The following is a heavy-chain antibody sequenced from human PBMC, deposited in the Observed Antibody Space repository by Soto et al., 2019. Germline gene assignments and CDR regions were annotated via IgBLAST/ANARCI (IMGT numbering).Heavy chain of an antibody. CDR1: GYTFTGDY. CDR3: ARYTGSNSPFDS. V-gene: IGHV1-2*02. D-gene: IGHD1-26*01. CDR2: INPKSGYT. Sequence: QVQLVQSGAEVKKPGASVSVSCKASGYTFTGDYLHWVRQAPGQGLEWMAWINPKSGYTKSAQKFQARVTLTRDTSISTAYMELRSLRSEDTAVYFCARYTGSNSPFDSWGQGTLVTVSS. J-gene: IGHJ4*02.